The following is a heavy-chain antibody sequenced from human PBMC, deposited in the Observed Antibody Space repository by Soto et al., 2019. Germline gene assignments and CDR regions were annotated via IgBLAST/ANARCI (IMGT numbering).Heavy chain of an antibody. J-gene: IGHJ3*02. D-gene: IGHD6-19*01. CDR2: ISAYNGNT. V-gene: IGHV1-18*01. CDR3: ARVFRQWLGQRVDAFDS. CDR1: GYTFTSYG. Sequence: QVQLVQSGAEVKKPGASVKVSCKASGYTFTSYGISWVRQAPGQGLEWMGWISAYNGNTNYAQKLQGRVTITTDTSTSTADMELRSLRSDDTAVYYCARVFRQWLGQRVDAFDSWGQGTMVTVSS.